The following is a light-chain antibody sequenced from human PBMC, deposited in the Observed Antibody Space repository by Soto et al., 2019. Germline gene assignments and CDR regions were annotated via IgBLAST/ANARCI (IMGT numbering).Light chain of an antibody. CDR1: QSISKY. J-gene: IGKJ5*01. CDR2: DAS. V-gene: IGKV3-11*01. Sequence: DIAWTQSPATMSAPPGKSATLSCRASQSISKYLAWYQQKPGQAPRLLIYDASNRATGIPARFSGSGSGTDGTITISSLQQEDGAVYYCQQRSSWTITFGQGTRLENK. CDR3: QQRSSWTIT.